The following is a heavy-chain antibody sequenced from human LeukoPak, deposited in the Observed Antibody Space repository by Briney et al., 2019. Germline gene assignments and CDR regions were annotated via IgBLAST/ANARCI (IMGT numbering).Heavy chain of an antibody. J-gene: IGHJ6*03. V-gene: IGHV3-49*04. Sequence: GGSLRLSCTASGFTFGDYAMSWVRQAPGKGLEWVGFIRSKAYGGTTEYAASVKGRFTISRDDSKSTAYLQMNSLKTEDTAVYYCTRGGGYYYYYMDVWGKGTTVTVSS. CDR2: IRSKAYGGTT. CDR1: GFTFGDYA. CDR3: TRGGGYYYYYMDV. D-gene: IGHD2-15*01.